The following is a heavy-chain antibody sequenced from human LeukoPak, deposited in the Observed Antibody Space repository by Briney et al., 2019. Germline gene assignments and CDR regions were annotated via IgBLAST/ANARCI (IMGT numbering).Heavy chain of an antibody. CDR2: INPNSGGT. CDR3: ARYLWFGELGFDY. Sequence: GASVKVSCKASGYTFTGYYMRWARQAPGQGLEWMGWINPNSGGTNYAQKFQGRVTMTRDTSISTAYMELSRLRSDDTAVYYCARYLWFGELGFDYWGQGTLVTVSS. CDR1: GYTFTGYY. V-gene: IGHV1-2*02. J-gene: IGHJ4*02. D-gene: IGHD3-10*01.